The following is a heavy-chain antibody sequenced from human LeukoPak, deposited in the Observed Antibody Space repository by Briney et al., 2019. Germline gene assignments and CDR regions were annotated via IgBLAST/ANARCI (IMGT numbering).Heavy chain of an antibody. D-gene: IGHD6-19*01. J-gene: IGHJ4*02. CDR1: GFTFSSSW. CDR2: IKQDGSEK. CDR3: ARTTAGPKGYFDY. V-gene: IGHV3-7*01. Sequence: PGGSLRLSCAASGFTFSSSWMSWARQAPGKGLEWVANIKQDGSEKYYVDSVKGRFTVSRDNAKNSLYLQMSSLRAEDTAVYYCARTTAGPKGYFDYWGQGTLVTVSS.